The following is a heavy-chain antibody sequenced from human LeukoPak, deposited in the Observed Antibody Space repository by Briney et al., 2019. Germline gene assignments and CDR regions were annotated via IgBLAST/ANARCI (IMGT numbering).Heavy chain of an antibody. V-gene: IGHV3-66*01. CDR2: IYSGGSS. D-gene: IGHD1-26*01. CDR3: ARDLGASTDY. J-gene: IGHJ4*02. CDR1: GFTVSDNY. Sequence: GGSLRLSCAASGFTVSDNYMSWVRQAPGKGLEWVSVIYSGGSSSPADSVKGRFTISRDNSKNTVYLHMNSLRAEDTALYYCARDLGASTDYWGQGTLVTVSS.